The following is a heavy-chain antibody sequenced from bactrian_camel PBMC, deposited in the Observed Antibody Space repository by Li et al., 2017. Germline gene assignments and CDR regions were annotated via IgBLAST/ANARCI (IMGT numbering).Heavy chain of an antibody. Sequence: VQLVESGGGLVEPGGSLMLSCEASGFAFNMEAMAWVRQAPGQGFEWVGSITSNSRSTDYARSVKGRFTISRDNAKNTLYLQLKALKIEDTAMYFCTRDWGPTHDYSVRTAYWGQGTQVTVS. CDR1: GFAFNMEA. CDR2: ITSNSRST. J-gene: IGHJ4*01. CDR3: TRDWGPTHDYSVRTAY. D-gene: IGHD1*01. V-gene: IGHV3-1*01.